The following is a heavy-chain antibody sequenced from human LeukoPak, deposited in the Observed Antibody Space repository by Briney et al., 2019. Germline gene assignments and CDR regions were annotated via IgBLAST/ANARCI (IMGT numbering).Heavy chain of an antibody. J-gene: IGHJ6*02. V-gene: IGHV3-7*01. CDR3: AKGYPVLEWAPYYYGMDV. D-gene: IGHD3-3*01. CDR2: IKQDGSEK. CDR1: GFTFSSYW. Sequence: GGSLRLSCAASGFTFSSYWMSWVRQAPGKGLEWVANIKQDGSEKYYVDSVKGRFTISRDNAKNSLYLQVNSLRAEDTAVYYCAKGYPVLEWAPYYYGMDVWGQGTTVTVSS.